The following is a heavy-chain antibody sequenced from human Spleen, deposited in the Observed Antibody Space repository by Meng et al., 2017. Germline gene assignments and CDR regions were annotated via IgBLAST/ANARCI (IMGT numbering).Heavy chain of an antibody. CDR3: ARTLRDYGKIDY. J-gene: IGHJ4*02. D-gene: IGHD4-17*01. CDR2: INAVFGTT. Sequence: SVKVSCKALGGIFSNYVIGWVRQAPGQGLEWMGRINAVFGTTNYAQKFQGRVTITTDESTSTVYMELTRLTSEDTAVYFCARTLRDYGKIDYWGQGTLVTVSS. CDR1: GGIFSNYV. V-gene: IGHV1-69*05.